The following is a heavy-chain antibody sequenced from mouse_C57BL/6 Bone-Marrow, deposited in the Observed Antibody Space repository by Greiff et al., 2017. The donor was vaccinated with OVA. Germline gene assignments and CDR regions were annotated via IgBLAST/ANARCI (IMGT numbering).Heavy chain of an antibody. CDR1: GFTFTDYY. D-gene: IGHD2-4*01. V-gene: IGHV7-3*01. J-gene: IGHJ2*01. CDR2: IRNKANGYTT. CDR3: ARYNDYDAYFDY. Sequence: EVQLVESGGGLVQPGGSLSLSCAASGFTFTDYYMSWVRQPPGKALEWLGFIRNKANGYTTEYSASVKGRFTISRDNSQSILYLQMNALRAEDSATYYCARYNDYDAYFDYWGQGTTLTVSS.